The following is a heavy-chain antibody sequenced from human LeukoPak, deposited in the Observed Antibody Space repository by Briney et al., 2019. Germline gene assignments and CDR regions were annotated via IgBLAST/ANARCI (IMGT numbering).Heavy chain of an antibody. CDR2: ISYDGSNK. CDR1: GFTFSSYG. Sequence: GGSLRLSCAASGFTFSSYGMHWVRQAPGKGLEWVAVISYDGSNKYYADSVKGRFTISRDNSKNMLYLQMNSLRAEDTAVYYCAKLLSTVTTGFDYWGQGTLVTVSS. CDR3: AKLLSTVTTGFDY. V-gene: IGHV3-30*18. J-gene: IGHJ4*02. D-gene: IGHD4-11*01.